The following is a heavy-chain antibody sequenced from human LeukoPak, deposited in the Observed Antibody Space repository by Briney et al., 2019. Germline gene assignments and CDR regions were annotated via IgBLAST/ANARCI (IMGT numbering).Heavy chain of an antibody. CDR3: ARTPRGLGEAAYYYYGMDV. V-gene: IGHV2-70*11. CDR1: GFSLSTSGMC. J-gene: IGHJ6*02. Sequence: SGPALVKPTQTLTLTCAFSGFSLSTSGMCVSWIRQPPGKALEWLARIDWDDDQYYSTSLKTRLTISKDTSKNQVVLTMTNMDPVDTATYYCARTPRGLGEAAYYYYGMDVWGQGTTVTVSS. D-gene: IGHD6-13*01. CDR2: IDWDDDQ.